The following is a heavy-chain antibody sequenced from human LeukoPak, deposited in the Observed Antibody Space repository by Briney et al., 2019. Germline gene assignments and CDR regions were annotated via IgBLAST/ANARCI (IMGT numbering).Heavy chain of an antibody. J-gene: IGHJ4*02. CDR3: ARDRRLASYDC. CDR2: INHSGST. V-gene: IGHV4-34*01. CDR1: GGSFSGYY. D-gene: IGHD3-16*02. Sequence: PSETLSLTCAVYGGSFSGYYWSWIRQPPGKGLEWIGEINHSGSTNYNPSLKSRVTISVDTSKNQFSLKLSSVTAADTAVYYCARDRRLASYDCWGQGTLVTVSS.